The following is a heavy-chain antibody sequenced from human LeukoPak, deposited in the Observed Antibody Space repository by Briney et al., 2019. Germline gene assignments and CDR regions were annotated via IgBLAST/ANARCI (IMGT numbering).Heavy chain of an antibody. Sequence: KPGGSLRLSCAASGFTFSDYYMSWIRQAPGKGLEWVGYISSSGSTIYYADSVKGRFTISRENNKKSVYMQMNSERAEDTAVYYCARLYGDYVVPYYYYMDVWGKGTTVTVSS. D-gene: IGHD4-17*01. CDR2: ISSSGSTI. J-gene: IGHJ6*03. CDR1: GFTFSDYY. CDR3: ARLYGDYVVPYYYYMDV. V-gene: IGHV3-11*04.